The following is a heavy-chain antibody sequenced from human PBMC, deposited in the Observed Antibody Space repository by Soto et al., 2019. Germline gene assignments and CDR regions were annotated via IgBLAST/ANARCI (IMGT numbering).Heavy chain of an antibody. Sequence: GGSLRLSCAASGFTFSSYSMNWVRQAPGKGLEWVSSISSSSSYIYYADSVKGRFTISRDNAKNSLYLQMNSLRAEDTAVYYCARDKRDGFPTVTTFSLGRGSFDYWGQGTLVTVSS. D-gene: IGHD4-17*01. CDR2: ISSSSSYI. V-gene: IGHV3-21*01. CDR3: ARDKRDGFPTVTTFSLGRGSFDY. J-gene: IGHJ4*02. CDR1: GFTFSSYS.